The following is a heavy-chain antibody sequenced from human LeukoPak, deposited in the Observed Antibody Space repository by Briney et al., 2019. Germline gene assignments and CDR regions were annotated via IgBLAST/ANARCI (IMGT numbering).Heavy chain of an antibody. D-gene: IGHD2-15*01. CDR2: INSDGTII. V-gene: IGHV3-74*01. CDR1: GFTFSSYW. J-gene: IGHJ4*02. Sequence: GGSLRLSCAASGFTFSSYWMHWVRQAPGKGLVWVSRINSDGTIIGYADSVKGRFTISRDNAKNTLYLQMNSLRADDTAVYYCARSMYCGGSCYFDYWGQGTLVTVSS. CDR3: ARSMYCGGSCYFDY.